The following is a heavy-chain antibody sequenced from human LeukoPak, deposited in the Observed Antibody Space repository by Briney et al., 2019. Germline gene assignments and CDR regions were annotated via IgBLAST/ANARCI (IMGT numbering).Heavy chain of an antibody. V-gene: IGHV1-69-2*01. CDR1: GYSISDYY. Sequence: GASVKVSCKASGYSISDYYIHWVKQAPGKGLEWMGRIDPENSARVYAERFQGSLTITADTSGNTVYMTLSGLRAVDTAVYYCSTLRGTSDYWGQGTLVTVCS. J-gene: IGHJ4*02. D-gene: IGHD3-16*01. CDR3: STLRGTSDY. CDR2: IDPENSAR.